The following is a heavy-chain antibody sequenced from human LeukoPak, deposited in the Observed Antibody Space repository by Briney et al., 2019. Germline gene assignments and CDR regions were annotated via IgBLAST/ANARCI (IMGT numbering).Heavy chain of an antibody. J-gene: IGHJ4*02. CDR2: IYTTGNT. CDR3: GRGIGTINFDY. D-gene: IGHD1-7*01. Sequence: SETLSLTCSVSSGSMSSYYWSWIRQPAGKGLEWIGRIYTTGNTNYNPSLKSRVTISVDTSKNQFSLKLDSVTAAGTAVYYCGRGIGTINFDYWGQGVLVTVSS. V-gene: IGHV4-4*07. CDR1: SGSMSSYY.